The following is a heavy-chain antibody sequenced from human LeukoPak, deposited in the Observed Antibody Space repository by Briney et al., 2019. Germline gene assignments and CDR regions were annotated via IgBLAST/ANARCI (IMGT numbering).Heavy chain of an antibody. J-gene: IGHJ5*02. D-gene: IGHD3-10*01. CDR2: ISSSGSYI. Sequence: GGSLRLSCAASGFTFSNYWMTWVRQAPGKGLEWVSSISSSGSYIYYADSVKGRFTISRDNAKISLYLQMNSLRAEDTAVYYCATKKYYYGSGSYNRGWFDPWGHGTLVIVSS. V-gene: IGHV3-21*01. CDR3: ATKKYYYGSGSYNRGWFDP. CDR1: GFTFSNYW.